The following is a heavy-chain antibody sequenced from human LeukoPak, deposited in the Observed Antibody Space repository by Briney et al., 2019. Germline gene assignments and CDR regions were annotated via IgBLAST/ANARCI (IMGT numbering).Heavy chain of an antibody. D-gene: IGHD6-6*01. Sequence: ASVKVSCKASGYTFTGYYMHWVRQAPGQGLEWMGWINPNSGDTNYAEKFQGRVTMARDTSISTAYMDLRRLRSDDTAVYYCARDYSSSSGYFDYWGQGTLVTVSS. J-gene: IGHJ4*02. V-gene: IGHV1-2*02. CDR2: INPNSGDT. CDR3: ARDYSSSSGYFDY. CDR1: GYTFTGYY.